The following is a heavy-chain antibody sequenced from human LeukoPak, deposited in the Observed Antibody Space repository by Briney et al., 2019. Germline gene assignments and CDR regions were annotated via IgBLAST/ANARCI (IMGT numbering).Heavy chain of an antibody. D-gene: IGHD2-21*02. CDR2: IIPIFGTA. CDR1: GGTFSSYA. Sequence: SSVKVSCEASGGTFSSYAISWVRQAPGQGLEWMGRIIPIFGTANYAQKFQGRVTITTDESTSTAYMELSSLRSEDTAVYYCARDTGPYCGGDCYPYYFDYWGQGTLVTVSS. CDR3: ARDTGPYCGGDCYPYYFDY. J-gene: IGHJ4*02. V-gene: IGHV1-69*05.